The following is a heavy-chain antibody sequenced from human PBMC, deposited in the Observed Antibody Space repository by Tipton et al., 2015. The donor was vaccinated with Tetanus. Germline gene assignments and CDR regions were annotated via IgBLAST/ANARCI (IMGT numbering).Heavy chain of an antibody. V-gene: IGHV4-4*09. CDR2: IYQTGTT. J-gene: IGHJ4*02. CDR3: ARAAGFLGLTHDF. CDR1: GGSMSNNY. D-gene: IGHD2/OR15-2a*01. Sequence: TLSLTCTVSGGSMSNNYWSWIRQPPGKGLEWIGYIYQTGTTYYNPSLKGRVTISMDRSNTQFSLRLDSLTAADTAVYHCARAAGFLGLTHDFWGRGTLVSVSS.